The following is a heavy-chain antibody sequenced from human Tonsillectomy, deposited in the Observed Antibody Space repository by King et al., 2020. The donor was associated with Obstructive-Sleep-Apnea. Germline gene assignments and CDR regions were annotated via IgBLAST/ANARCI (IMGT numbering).Heavy chain of an antibody. J-gene: IGHJ6*02. CDR1: GGTFSNYA. CDR2: IIPIFGTA. V-gene: IGHV1-69*01. CDR3: ARNSNILTGYYTGYYYGMDV. Sequence: QLVQSGAEVKKPGSSVKVSCKASGGTFSNYAISWVRQAPGQGLEWMGGIIPIFGTANYAQKFQGRVTITADESTSTASMELGSLRSEDTAVYYCARNSNILTGYYTGYYYGMDVWGQGTTVTVSS. D-gene: IGHD3-9*01.